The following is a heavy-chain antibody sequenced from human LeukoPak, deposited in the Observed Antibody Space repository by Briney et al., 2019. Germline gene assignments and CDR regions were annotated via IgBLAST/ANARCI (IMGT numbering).Heavy chain of an antibody. CDR2: ISSSGTTI. CDR3: ARVGVVVAATGNLWFDP. J-gene: IGHJ5*02. V-gene: IGHV3-48*03. Sequence: GSLRLSCAASGFTFSSYEMNWVRQAPGKGLEWVSYISSSGTTIYYADSVKGRFTISRDNAKNSLYLQMNSLRAEDTAVYYCARVGVVVAATGNLWFDPWGQGTPVTVSS. CDR1: GFTFSSYE. D-gene: IGHD2-15*01.